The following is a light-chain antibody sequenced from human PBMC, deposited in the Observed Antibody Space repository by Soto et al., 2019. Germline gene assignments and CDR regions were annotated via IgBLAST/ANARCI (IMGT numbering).Light chain of an antibody. CDR3: VSFAGGTYV. V-gene: IGLV2-8*01. Sequence: HSFLTQPPSASGSPGQSVTMSCTGTSSDVGGYIFVSWYQQHPGKVPKLIIYDVNKRPSGVPDRFSGSKYGNTASLTVSGLQAEDEGDYYCVSFAGGTYVFGTGTKVTVL. J-gene: IGLJ1*01. CDR2: DVN. CDR1: SSDVGGYIF.